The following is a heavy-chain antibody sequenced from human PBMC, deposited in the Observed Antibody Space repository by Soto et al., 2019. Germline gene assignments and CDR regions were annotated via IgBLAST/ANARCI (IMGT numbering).Heavy chain of an antibody. CDR2: IDHRGST. D-gene: IGHD2-8*01. Sequence: QVQLQQWGAGLLKPSETLSLSCAVYGGSSSAHYWSWIRHPPGKGLEGIGQIDHRGSTNHNPSLRSRVTMSVDTSKNRFSLSLNSVTAADTAVYYCASHCINGVCFYDWVDPWGQGTLVTVSS. CDR3: ASHCINGVCFYDWVDP. J-gene: IGHJ5*02. V-gene: IGHV4-34*01. CDR1: GGSSSAHY.